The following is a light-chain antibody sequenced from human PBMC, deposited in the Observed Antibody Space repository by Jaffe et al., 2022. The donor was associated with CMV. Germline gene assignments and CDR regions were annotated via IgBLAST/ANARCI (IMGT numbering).Light chain of an antibody. CDR1: QSVSSNY. J-gene: IGKJ4*01. CDR3: QQYGRSPLT. V-gene: IGKV3-20*01. Sequence: ETVLTQSPGTLSLSPGERATLSCRASQSVSSNYLAWYQQKPGQAPRLLIYGASSRATDIPDRFSGSGSGTDFTLTISRLEPEDFAVYYCQQYGRSPLTFGGGTKVEIK. CDR2: GAS.